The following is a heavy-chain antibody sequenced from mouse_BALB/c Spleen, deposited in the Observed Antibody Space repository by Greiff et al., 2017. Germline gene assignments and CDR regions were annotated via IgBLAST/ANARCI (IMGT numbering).Heavy chain of an antibody. CDR2: ISSGGST. J-gene: IGHJ3*01. D-gene: IGHD2-4*01. CDR1: GFTFSSYA. CDR3: ARDSMITKGGFAY. V-gene: IGHV5-6-5*01. Sequence: EVQGVESGGGLVKPGGSLKLSCAASGFTFSSYAMSWVRQTPEKRLEWVASISSGGSTYYPDSVKGRFTISRDNARNILYLQMSSLRSEDTAMYYCARDSMITKGGFAYWGQGTLVTVSA.